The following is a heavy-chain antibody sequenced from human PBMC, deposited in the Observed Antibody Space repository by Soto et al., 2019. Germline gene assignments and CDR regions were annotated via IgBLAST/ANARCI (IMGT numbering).Heavy chain of an antibody. CDR1: VFTFSSYC. V-gene: IGHV3-33*01. J-gene: IGHJ5*02. CDR3: ARAQYSSGWHDWFEA. D-gene: IGHD6-19*01. Sequence: PGGSLRLSCASSVFTFSSYCMHCVRQSPAKGLECGAVRWDDGGSKDYADSVKGRFTISRDNSKNTLYLQMTSPRAEDTAVYYCARAQYSSGWHDWFEAWGEGT. CDR2: RWDDGGSK.